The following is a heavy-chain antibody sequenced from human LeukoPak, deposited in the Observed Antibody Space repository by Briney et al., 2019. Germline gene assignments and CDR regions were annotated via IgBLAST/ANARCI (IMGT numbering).Heavy chain of an antibody. CDR2: ISSSGSNI. D-gene: IGHD3-10*01. CDR1: GFTFSSYE. Sequence: GGSLRLSCAASGFTFSSYEMNWVRQAPGKGLEWVSYISSSGSNIYYADSVKGRFTISRDNAKNSLYLQMNSLRAEDTAVYYCARGMVRGVIFWFDPWGQGTLVTVSS. J-gene: IGHJ5*02. CDR3: ARGMVRGVIFWFDP. V-gene: IGHV3-48*03.